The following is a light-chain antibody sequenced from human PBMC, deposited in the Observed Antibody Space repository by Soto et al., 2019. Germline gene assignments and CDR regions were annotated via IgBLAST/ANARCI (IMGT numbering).Light chain of an antibody. CDR3: QQYGSSPYT. CDR1: QSVSSSY. Sequence: EIVLTQSPGTLSLSPGERATLSCRASQSVSSSYLAWYQQKPGQAPRLLIYGASSRATGIPDRFSGNESGTDFTLTISRLEPEDFAVYYCQQYGSSPYTFGQGTKLEIK. CDR2: GAS. V-gene: IGKV3-20*01. J-gene: IGKJ2*01.